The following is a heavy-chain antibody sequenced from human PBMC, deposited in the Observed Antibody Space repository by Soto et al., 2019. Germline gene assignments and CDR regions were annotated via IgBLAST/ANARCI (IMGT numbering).Heavy chain of an antibody. J-gene: IGHJ4*02. CDR1: GGSISSGGSY. CDR2: IYYSGST. CDR3: AREPGY. Sequence: VQLQESGPGLLKPSQPRSLTCTVSGGSISSGGSYLSWSRQHPGKGLEWIGYIYYSGSTYYNPSLKSRVTISVDTSKNQFSLKLSSVTAADTAVYYWAREPGYWGQVTLVTVSS. D-gene: IGHD6-13*01. V-gene: IGHV4-31*03.